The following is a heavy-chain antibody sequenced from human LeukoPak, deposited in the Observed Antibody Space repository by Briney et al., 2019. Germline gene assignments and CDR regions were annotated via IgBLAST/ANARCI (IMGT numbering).Heavy chain of an antibody. CDR1: GYTFSDYY. D-gene: IGHD2/OR15-2a*01. Sequence: ASVKVSCKASGYTFSDYYMHWVRQPPGQGLEWMAWINPNSGATTYAQKFQGRVTLTKDTSINTAYMELSRLTSDDTAMYYCAREANSWYHSWGQGTLVTVSS. J-gene: IGHJ4*02. CDR2: INPNSGAT. CDR3: AREANSWYHS. V-gene: IGHV1-2*02.